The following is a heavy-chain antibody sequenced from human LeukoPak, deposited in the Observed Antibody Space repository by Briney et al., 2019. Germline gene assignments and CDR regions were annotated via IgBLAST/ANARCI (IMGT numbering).Heavy chain of an antibody. Sequence: NPSETLSLTCTFSGGSISSYYWSWIRQPAGKGLEWVGRTHTSGSTNYNPSLKSRVTMSVDTSKNQFSLKLSSVTAADTAVYYCARDRWFGESLPAHFEYWGQGTLVTVSS. CDR3: ARDRWFGESLPAHFEY. D-gene: IGHD3-10*01. CDR1: GGSISSYY. J-gene: IGHJ4*02. CDR2: THTSGST. V-gene: IGHV4-4*07.